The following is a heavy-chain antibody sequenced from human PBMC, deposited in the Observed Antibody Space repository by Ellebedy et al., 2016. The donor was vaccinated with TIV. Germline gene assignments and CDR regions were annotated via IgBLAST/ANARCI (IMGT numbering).Heavy chain of an antibody. Sequence: AASVKVSCKASGYTFTSYGISWVRQAPGQGLEWMAIINPNDDTKYYVQNFQGRVTVTRDTSANTVYMELSSLRSEDTAVYYCQSTTGTTGNFDYWGQGTLVTVSS. CDR1: GYTFTSYG. V-gene: IGHV1-46*01. J-gene: IGHJ4*02. D-gene: IGHD1-1*01. CDR3: QSTTGTTGNFDY. CDR2: INPNDDTK.